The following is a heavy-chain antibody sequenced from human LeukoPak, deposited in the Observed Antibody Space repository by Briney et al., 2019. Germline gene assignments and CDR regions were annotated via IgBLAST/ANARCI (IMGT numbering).Heavy chain of an antibody. CDR3: ARDGWNYYGSGSYYGY. CDR2: IKQDGSEK. D-gene: IGHD3-10*01. V-gene: IGHV3-7*01. CDR1: GFTFSSYS. J-gene: IGHJ4*02. Sequence: GGSLRLSCVASGFTFSSYSMNWVRQAPGKGLEWVANIKQDGSEKYYVDSVRGRFTISRDNAKKSMYLQMNSLRAEDTAVYYCARDGWNYYGSGSYYGYWGQGTLVTVSS.